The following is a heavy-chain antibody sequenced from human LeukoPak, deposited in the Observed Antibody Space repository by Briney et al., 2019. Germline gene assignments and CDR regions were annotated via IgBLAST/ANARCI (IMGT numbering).Heavy chain of an antibody. V-gene: IGHV4-4*02. CDR1: GGSISSSNW. D-gene: IGHD2-2*01. CDR3: ARGDSAVVVPAAMSWFDP. CDR2: IYHSGST. Sequence: PSGTLSLTCAVSGGSISSSNWWSWVRQPPGKGLEWIGEIYHSGSTNYNPSLKSRVTISVDKSKNQFSLKLSSVTAADTAVYYCARGDSAVVVPAAMSWFDPWGQGTLVTVSS. J-gene: IGHJ5*02.